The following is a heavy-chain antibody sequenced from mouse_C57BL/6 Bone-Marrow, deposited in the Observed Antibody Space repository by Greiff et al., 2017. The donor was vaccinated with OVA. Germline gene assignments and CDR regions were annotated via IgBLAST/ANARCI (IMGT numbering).Heavy chain of an antibody. D-gene: IGHD1-1*01. CDR2: IYPYNDGT. J-gene: IGHJ4*01. V-gene: IGHV1-14*01. Sequence: EVQLQESGPELVKPGASVKMSCKASGYTFTSYVMHWVKQKPGQGLEWIGYIYPYNDGTKYNEKFKGKATLTSDKSSSTAYMELSSLTSEDSAVYYCARHYGSSYGAMDYWGQGTSVTVSS. CDR1: GYTFTSYV. CDR3: ARHYGSSYGAMDY.